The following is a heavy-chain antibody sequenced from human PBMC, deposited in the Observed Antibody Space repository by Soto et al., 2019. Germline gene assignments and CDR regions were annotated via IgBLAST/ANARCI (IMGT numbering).Heavy chain of an antibody. CDR3: ARHIGFSYAATTRHYTYYGLDV. D-gene: IGHD3-16*01. CDR1: GESFTGYY. V-gene: IGHV4-34*01. Sequence: PSETLSLTCAVNGESFTGYYWTWIRQPPGKGLEWIGEINHYGGTNYNPSLKSRVTISEDTSKNQFSLKLTSVTAADTAVYYCARHIGFSYAATTRHYTYYGLDVWGQGTTVTVSS. CDR2: INHYGGT. J-gene: IGHJ6*02.